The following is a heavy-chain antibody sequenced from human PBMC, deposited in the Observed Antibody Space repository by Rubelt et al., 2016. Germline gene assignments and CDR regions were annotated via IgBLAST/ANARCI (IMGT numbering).Heavy chain of an antibody. Sequence: AEVEKPGASVKLSCKASGYTFTDYAMHWVRQAPGQRLEYMGWINGGNGNTKYSQKFQDRVTITRDTSASTAYMELSSLTPEDTAVYFCAGDRGGTLVEFEIDIWGQGTMVTVSS. CDR2: INGGNGNT. CDR1: GYTFTDYA. J-gene: IGHJ3*02. V-gene: IGHV1-3*01. D-gene: IGHD1-26*01. CDR3: AGDRGGTLVEFEIDI.